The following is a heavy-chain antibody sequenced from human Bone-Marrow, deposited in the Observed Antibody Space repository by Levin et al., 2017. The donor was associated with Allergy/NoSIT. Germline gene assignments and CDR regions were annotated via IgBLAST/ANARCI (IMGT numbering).Heavy chain of an antibody. CDR3: ARDQEFWSGSIV. V-gene: IGHV4-61*01. J-gene: IGHJ6*04. D-gene: IGHD3-3*01. Sequence: PSETLSLTCSVSGDSVSSGRYYWSWIRQPPGKGLEWIGYISYSGSTNYNPSLKSRVTISVDASKNQFSLKLSSVTAADTAVYYCARDQEFWSGSIVWGKGTTVTVSS. CDR2: ISYSGST. CDR1: GDSVSSGRYY.